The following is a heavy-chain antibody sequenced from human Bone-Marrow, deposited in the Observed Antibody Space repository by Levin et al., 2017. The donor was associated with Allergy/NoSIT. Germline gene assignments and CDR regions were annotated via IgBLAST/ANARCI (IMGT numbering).Heavy chain of an antibody. CDR1: GYSFTSYW. D-gene: IGHD2-2*01. J-gene: IGHJ6*03. CDR2: IDPSDSYT. CDR3: ARHGGQIVVVPAATYYYYYMDV. V-gene: IGHV5-10-1*01. Sequence: GGSLRLSCKGSGYSFTSYWISWVRQMPGKGLEWMGRIDPSDSYTNYSPSFQGHVTISADKSISTAYLQWSSLKASDTAMYYCARHGGQIVVVPAATYYYYYMDVWGKGTTVTVSS.